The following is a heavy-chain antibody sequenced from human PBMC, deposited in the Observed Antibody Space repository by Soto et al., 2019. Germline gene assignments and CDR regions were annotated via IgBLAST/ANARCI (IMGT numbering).Heavy chain of an antibody. J-gene: IGHJ6*02. CDR3: ARDLSYCGGDCYSYYYYGVDV. Sequence: GGSLRLSCAASGFTFSSYAMHWVRQAPGKGLEWVAVISYDGSNKYYADSVKGRFTISRDNSKNTLYLQMNSLRAEDTAVYYCARDLSYCGGDCYSYYYYGVDVWGQGTTVTVSS. D-gene: IGHD2-21*02. V-gene: IGHV3-30*04. CDR1: GFTFSSYA. CDR2: ISYDGSNK.